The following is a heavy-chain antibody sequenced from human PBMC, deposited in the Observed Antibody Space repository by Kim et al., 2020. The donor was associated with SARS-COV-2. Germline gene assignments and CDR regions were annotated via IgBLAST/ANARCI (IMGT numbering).Heavy chain of an antibody. D-gene: IGHD1-1*01. CDR3: AKASTGNTFDY. CDR2: ISGGGGRT. CDR1: GFTFSTYD. V-gene: IGHV3-23*01. Sequence: GGSLRLSCAASGFTFSTYDMGWVRQAPGTGLEWVSTISGGGGRTFYADSVKGRFTISRDNSKKTLYLQMNSLRVEDTAVYYCAKASTGNTFDYWGQGTLVTVSS. J-gene: IGHJ4*02.